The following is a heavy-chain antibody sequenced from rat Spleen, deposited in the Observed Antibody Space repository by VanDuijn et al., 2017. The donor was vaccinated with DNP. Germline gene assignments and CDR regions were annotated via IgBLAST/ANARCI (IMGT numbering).Heavy chain of an antibody. CDR1: GSSITSNY. Sequence: EVQLQESGPGLVKPSQSLSLTCSVTGSSITSNYWGWIRKFPGNKMEWIGHISYSGNTGYNPSLKSRISITRDTSKNQSLLQWNSVSTEDTATYDCARWKIGPHYFDYWGQGGMVTVSS. D-gene: IGHD1-5*01. J-gene: IGHJ2*01. V-gene: IGHV3-1*01. CDR2: ISYSGNT. CDR3: ARWKIGPHYFDY.